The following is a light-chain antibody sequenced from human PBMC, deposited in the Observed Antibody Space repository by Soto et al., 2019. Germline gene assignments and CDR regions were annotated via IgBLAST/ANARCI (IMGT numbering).Light chain of an antibody. CDR1: QSISVH. V-gene: IGKV1-39*01. Sequence: DIQMTHSPSSLSASVGDTVTITCRASQSISVHLNWYQQKPGKVPKLLIYAASNLHSGVPSRFRGSGSETDFALTISSLQPEDFATYYCQQSYITPYTFGQGTRLEIK. J-gene: IGKJ2*01. CDR3: QQSYITPYT. CDR2: AAS.